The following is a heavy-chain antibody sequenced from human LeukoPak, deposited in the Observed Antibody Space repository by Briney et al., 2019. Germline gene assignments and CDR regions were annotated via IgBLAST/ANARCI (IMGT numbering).Heavy chain of an antibody. CDR1: GFTFSSYS. CDR2: ISSSSSYI. D-gene: IGHD5-18*01. V-gene: IGHV3-21*01. J-gene: IGHJ4*02. Sequence: GGXXRLSCAASGFTFSSYSMNWVRQAPGKGLEWVSSISSSSSYIYYADSVKGRFTIYRDKAKNSLYMQMNRLRAEDTAVYYCATAPRGYSYGWDFDYWGQGTLVTVSS. CDR3: ATAPRGYSYGWDFDY.